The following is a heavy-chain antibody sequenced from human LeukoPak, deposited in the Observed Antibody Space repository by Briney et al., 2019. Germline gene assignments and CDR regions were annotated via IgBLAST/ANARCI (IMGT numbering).Heavy chain of an antibody. CDR3: AKDEVLYDSSGYPDY. Sequence: VRSLRLSCAASGFTFSSYGMHWVRQAPGKGLEWVAVIWYDGSNKYYADSVKGRFTISRDNSKNTLYLQMNSLRAEDTAVYYCAKDEVLYDSSGYPDYWGQGTLVTVSS. D-gene: IGHD3-22*01. J-gene: IGHJ4*02. CDR1: GFTFSSYG. CDR2: IWYDGSNK. V-gene: IGHV3-33*06.